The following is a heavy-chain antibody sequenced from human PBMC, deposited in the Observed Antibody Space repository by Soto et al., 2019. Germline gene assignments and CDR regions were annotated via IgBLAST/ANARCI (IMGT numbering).Heavy chain of an antibody. CDR2: IGGSGEYT. V-gene: IGHV3-23*01. CDR1: GFTFSSYA. CDR3: AKFMTTVIAFDY. D-gene: IGHD4-17*01. J-gene: IGHJ4*02. Sequence: EVQLLESGGGLVQPGGSLRLSCAASGFTFSSYAMSWVRQAPGKGLEWVAVIGGSGEYTFYADSVKGRFTISRDNSKNTLYLQMSSLRAEDTAIYYCAKFMTTVIAFDYWGQETLVTVSS.